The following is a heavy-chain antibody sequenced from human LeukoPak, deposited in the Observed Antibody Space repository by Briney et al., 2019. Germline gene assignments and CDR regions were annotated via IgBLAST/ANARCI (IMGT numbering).Heavy chain of an antibody. D-gene: IGHD3-10*01. CDR2: INPNSAGT. V-gene: IGHV1-2*02. J-gene: IGHJ6*03. CDR1: GYMFIAYY. CDR3: AQGPDGSGTFNSIYYNFNMDV. Sequence: ASVKVSCKASGYMFIAYYLHWVRQAPGQGPEWMGYINPNSAGTDYAQKFKGRVTMTRDTSITTAYTELSRLTSDDTAVYYCAQGPDGSGTFNSIYYNFNMDVWGQGTTVTVSS.